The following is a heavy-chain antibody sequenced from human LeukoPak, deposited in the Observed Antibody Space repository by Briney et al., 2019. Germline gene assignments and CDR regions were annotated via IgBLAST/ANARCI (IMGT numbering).Heavy chain of an antibody. Sequence: PGGSLRLSCAASGFTFSSYAMHWVRQAPGKGLEWVAVISYDGSNKYYADSVKGRFTISRDNAKNTLYLQMNSLRAEDTAVYYCARVERGSGGYADYWGQGTLVTVSS. V-gene: IGHV3-30-3*01. J-gene: IGHJ4*02. CDR2: ISYDGSNK. CDR3: ARVERGSGGYADY. D-gene: IGHD1-26*01. CDR1: GFTFSSYA.